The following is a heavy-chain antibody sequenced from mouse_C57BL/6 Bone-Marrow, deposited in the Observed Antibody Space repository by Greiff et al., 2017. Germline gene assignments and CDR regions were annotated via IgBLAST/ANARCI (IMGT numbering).Heavy chain of an antibody. J-gene: IGHJ3*01. V-gene: IGHV1-76*01. CDR2: IYPGSGNT. CDR1: GYTFTDYY. CDR3: ARAGRGLPWFAY. Sequence: VQLQQSGAELVRPGASVKLSCKASGYTFTDYYINWVKQRPGQGLEWIARIYPGSGNTYYNEKFKGKATLTAEKSSSTAYMQLSSLTSEDSAVDFCARAGRGLPWFAYWGQGTLVTVSA.